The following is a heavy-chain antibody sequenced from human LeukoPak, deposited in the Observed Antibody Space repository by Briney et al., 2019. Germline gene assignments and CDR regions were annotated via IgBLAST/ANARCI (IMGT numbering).Heavy chain of an antibody. V-gene: IGHV1-69*13. Sequence: ASVTVSCTASGGTFSSYAISWVRQAPGQGLEWMGGIIPIFGTANYAQKFQGRVTITADESTSTAYMELSSLRSEDTAVYYCARERYDILTNTDAFDIWGQGTMVTVSS. D-gene: IGHD3-9*01. J-gene: IGHJ3*02. CDR2: IIPIFGTA. CDR1: GGTFSSYA. CDR3: ARERYDILTNTDAFDI.